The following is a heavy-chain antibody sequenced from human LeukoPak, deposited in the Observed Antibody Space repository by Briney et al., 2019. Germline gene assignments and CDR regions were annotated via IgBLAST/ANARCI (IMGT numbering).Heavy chain of an antibody. CDR2: ISVRGGST. V-gene: IGHV3-23*01. Sequence: PGGSLRLSCASSGFTFSSYAMTWVRQAPGKGLEWVSTISVRGGSTYYADSVEGRFTISRDNSKNTLYLQMNSLGAEDTAIYYCAKGPSGVPDIIHYWGQGTLVTVSS. CDR3: AKGPSGVPDIIHY. D-gene: IGHD2-8*01. CDR1: GFTFSSYA. J-gene: IGHJ4*02.